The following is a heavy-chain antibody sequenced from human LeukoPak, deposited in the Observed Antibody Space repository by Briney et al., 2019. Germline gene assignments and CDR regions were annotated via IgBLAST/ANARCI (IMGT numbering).Heavy chain of an antibody. CDR3: AKRWLQLQLDYFDY. CDR2: IKQDGSEK. CDR1: GFTFSSHW. Sequence: PGGSLRLSCAASGFTFSSHWMSWVRQAPGKGLGWVANIKQDGSEKYYVDSVKGRFTISRDNAKNSLYLQMNSLRAEDTAVYYCAKRWLQLQLDYFDYWGQGTLVTVSS. V-gene: IGHV3-7*01. J-gene: IGHJ4*02. D-gene: IGHD5-24*01.